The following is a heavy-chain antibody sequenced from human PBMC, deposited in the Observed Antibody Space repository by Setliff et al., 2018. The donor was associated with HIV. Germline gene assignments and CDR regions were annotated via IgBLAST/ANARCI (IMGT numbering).Heavy chain of an antibody. CDR3: ARHPRGAAARLNWFDP. D-gene: IGHD6-6*01. CDR1: GGSISNYY. CDR2: IYTTGST. V-gene: IGHV4-4*08. Sequence: SETLSLTCTVSGGSISNYYWSWIRQPPGKGLEWIGYIYTTGSTNYNPSLKSRATISVDMSKSQFSLKLNSVVAADTAVYYCARHPRGAAARLNWFDPWGQGTQVTVSS. J-gene: IGHJ5*02.